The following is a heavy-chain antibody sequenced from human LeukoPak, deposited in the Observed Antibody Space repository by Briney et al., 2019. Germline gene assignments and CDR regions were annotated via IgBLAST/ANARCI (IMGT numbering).Heavy chain of an antibody. D-gene: IGHD3-3*01. CDR1: ENSLIQEP. CDR2: FHPENGVP. V-gene: IGHV1-24*01. Sequence: ASVKVSCTRTENSLIQEPMHLVRQAPGAGLEWVGGFHPENGVPIYAQRFKDRIAMYTDKATDTPYLEVSGLIFDDTAVYFCATIVDTFWRGPSVAPENYWSQGTLVTVSS. J-gene: IGHJ4*02. CDR3: ATIVDTFWRGPSVAPENY.